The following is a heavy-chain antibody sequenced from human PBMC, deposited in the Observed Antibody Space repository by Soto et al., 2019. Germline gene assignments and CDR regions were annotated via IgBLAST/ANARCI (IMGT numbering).Heavy chain of an antibody. J-gene: IGHJ6*02. Sequence: PCWSLRLSCAACGVTVSSYEVNWFRQAPGQGLEWVSYISDSGGTVYYADSVKGRFTVSRDNAQNSVYLQMNSLRTEDTAVYYCARDLLHYDFWSGYSAYFYYGMDVWGPGTTVTVSS. CDR2: ISDSGGTV. V-gene: IGHV3-48*03. D-gene: IGHD3-3*01. CDR1: GVTVSSYE. CDR3: ARDLLHYDFWSGYSAYFYYGMDV.